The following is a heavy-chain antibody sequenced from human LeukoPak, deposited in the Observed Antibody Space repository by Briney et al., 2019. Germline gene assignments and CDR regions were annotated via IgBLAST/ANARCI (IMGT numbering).Heavy chain of an antibody. CDR1: GFSVSSNY. D-gene: IGHD3-9*01. V-gene: IGHV3-66*01. CDR2: MYSGGST. CDR3: ARDRTYYDVLTGYSRDGYFDY. J-gene: IGHJ4*02. Sequence: GGSLRLSCAASGFSVSSNYMSWVRQAPGKGLEWVSVMYSGGSTYYADSVKGRFTISRDNSKNTLYLQVNSLRAEDTAVYYCARDRTYYDVLTGYSRDGYFDYWGQGTLVTVSS.